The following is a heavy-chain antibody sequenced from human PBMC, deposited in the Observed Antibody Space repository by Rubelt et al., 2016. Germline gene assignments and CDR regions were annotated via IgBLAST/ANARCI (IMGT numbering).Heavy chain of an antibody. D-gene: IGHD3-22*01. CDR1: GGSISSSTYY. J-gene: IGHJ4*02. Sequence: QLQLQESGPGLVKPSETLSLTCTVSGGSISSSTYYWGWVRQPPGQGLEWIASAYYSGSPYYNPSLQSRGTISVDRSKKQVSLRLGAVTAADTAVDYCARNDHYDSRWGQGTLVTVSS. CDR3: ARNDHYDSR. CDR2: AYYSGSP. V-gene: IGHV4-39*01.